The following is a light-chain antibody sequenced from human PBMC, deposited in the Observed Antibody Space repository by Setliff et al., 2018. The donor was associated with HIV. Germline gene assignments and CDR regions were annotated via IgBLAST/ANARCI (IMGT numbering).Light chain of an antibody. J-gene: IGLJ1*01. CDR3: CSYAGSYPSYV. CDR1: SSDVGGYNY. CDR2: DVS. V-gene: IGLV2-11*01. Sequence: QSALTQPRSVSGSPGQSVTISCTGTSSDVGGYNYVSWYQQYPGKAPKLMIYDVSERPSGVPDRFSGSKSGNTASLTISGLQAEDAADYYCCSYAGSYPSYVFGTGTKVTVL.